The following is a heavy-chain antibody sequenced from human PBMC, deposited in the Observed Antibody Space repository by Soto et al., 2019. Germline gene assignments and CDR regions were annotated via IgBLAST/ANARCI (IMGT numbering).Heavy chain of an antibody. CDR2: IWHDGINE. CDR1: GFTFSDYA. V-gene: IGHV3-33*03. J-gene: IGHJ5*02. CDR3: TNSRGYADKWGLVLDP. D-gene: IGHD3-10*01. Sequence: QERLVESGGGVVQPGRSLRLSCAVSGFTFSDYAMHWVRQAPGKGLEWVALIWHDGINEFYADSVKGRFTISRDISNKTLYRQFNSLRPKDTAAYYCTNSRGYADKWGLVLDPGGQGTLVTVSS.